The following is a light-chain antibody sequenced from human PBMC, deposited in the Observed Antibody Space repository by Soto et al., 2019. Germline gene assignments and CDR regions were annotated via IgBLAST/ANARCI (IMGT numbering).Light chain of an antibody. CDR3: QKYNSAPHT. J-gene: IGKJ2*01. V-gene: IGKV1-27*01. CDR1: QGISNY. Sequence: DIQMTQSPSSLSASVGDRVTITCRASQGISNYLAWYQQKPGKVPKLLIYAASTWQSGVPCRFSGSGSETDFTLTISSLQPEDVATYYCQKYNSAPHTFGQGTKLEIK. CDR2: AAS.